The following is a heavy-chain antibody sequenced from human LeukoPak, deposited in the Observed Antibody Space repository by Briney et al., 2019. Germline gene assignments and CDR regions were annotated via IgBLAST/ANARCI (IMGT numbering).Heavy chain of an antibody. Sequence: ASVKVSCKASGYTFTGYYMHWVRQATGRGLEWMGWMNPNSGNTGYAQKFQGRVTMTRNTSISTAYMELSSLRSEDTAVYYCARGGSYLDYFDYWGQGTLVTVSS. V-gene: IGHV1-8*02. J-gene: IGHJ4*02. CDR3: ARGGSYLDYFDY. CDR1: GYTFTGYY. CDR2: MNPNSGNT. D-gene: IGHD1-26*01.